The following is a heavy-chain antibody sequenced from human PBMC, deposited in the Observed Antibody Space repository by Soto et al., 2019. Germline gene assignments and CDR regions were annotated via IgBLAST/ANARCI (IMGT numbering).Heavy chain of an antibody. J-gene: IGHJ4*02. Sequence: PGGSLRLSCAASGFTFSTYTINWVRQAPGKGLEWVSSISSTSAYIYYADSVKGRFTISRDSAKNSLYLQMNSLRAEDTAVYYCARVRSMLSVDYWGQGALVTVSS. D-gene: IGHD2-8*01. V-gene: IGHV3-21*01. CDR3: ARVRSMLSVDY. CDR1: GFTFSTYT. CDR2: ISSTSAYI.